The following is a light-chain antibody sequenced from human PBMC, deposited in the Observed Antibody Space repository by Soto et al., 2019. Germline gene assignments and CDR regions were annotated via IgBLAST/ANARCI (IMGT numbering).Light chain of an antibody. V-gene: IGKV3-20*01. CDR2: GAS. CDR3: QQYGSSPG. CDR1: QSVSSSY. J-gene: IGKJ3*01. Sequence: EIVLTQSPGTLSLSPGERATLSCRASQSVSSSYLAWYQQKPGQAPRLLIYGASSRATGIPDRFSGSGSGTDFTLTISRLEPEDFAVYYCQQYGSSPGFGPGTKVHIK.